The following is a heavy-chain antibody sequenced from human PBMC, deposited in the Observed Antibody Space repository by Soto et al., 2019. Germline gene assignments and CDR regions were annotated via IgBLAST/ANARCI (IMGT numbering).Heavy chain of an antibody. CDR2: INAGNGNT. CDR1: GYIFTSNV. V-gene: IGHV1-3*01. J-gene: IGHJ4*02. CDR3: ARVLPLPRSSWFFFDL. Sequence: GASVKVSCKASGYIFTSNVMHWVRQAPGQRLEWMGWINAGNGNTKYSQKFQGRVTITRDTPASTAFMELSSLRSEDTAVYHCARVLPLPRSSWFFFDLWGQGPLVTVS. D-gene: IGHD6-13*01.